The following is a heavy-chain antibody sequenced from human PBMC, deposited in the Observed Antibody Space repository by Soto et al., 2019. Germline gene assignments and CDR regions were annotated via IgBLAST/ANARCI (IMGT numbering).Heavy chain of an antibody. J-gene: IGHJ4*02. CDR3: ARDLDPSGSYYTDY. D-gene: IGHD2-2*03. CDR2: ISPWKGNT. CDR1: GFNFIPYG. V-gene: IGHV1-18*04. Sequence: ASRKVSCKASGFNFIPYGINWVRPAPGEGLEWMGWISPWKGNTNYAQSFQGRVTMTTDTSTSTAYMELRGLTSDDTAVYYCARDLDPSGSYYTDYWGPGTLVTVSS.